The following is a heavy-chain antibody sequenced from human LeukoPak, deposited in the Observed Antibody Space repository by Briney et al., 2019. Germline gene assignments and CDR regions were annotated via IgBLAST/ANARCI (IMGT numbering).Heavy chain of an antibody. Sequence: ASVKVSCKSSGYTFSDYFVHWVRQAPGQGLEWMGWINPKKGDTTYAQSFQGRVTMTRDTSISATYMELNSLRSDDTDVYYCTRGYEYGWFDPWGQGTLVTVSS. J-gene: IGHJ5*02. D-gene: IGHD3-16*01. CDR3: TRGYEYGWFDP. V-gene: IGHV1-2*02. CDR2: INPKKGDT. CDR1: GYTFSDYF.